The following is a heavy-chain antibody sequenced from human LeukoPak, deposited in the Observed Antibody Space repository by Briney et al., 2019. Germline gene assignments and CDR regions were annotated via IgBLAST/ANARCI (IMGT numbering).Heavy chain of an antibody. D-gene: IGHD3-22*01. CDR1: GGSISSGGYY. J-gene: IGHJ3*02. V-gene: IGHV4-31*03. Sequence: SETLSLTCTVSGGSISSGGYYWSWIRQHPGKGLEWIGYIYYSGSTYYNPSLKSRVTISVDTSKNQFSLKLSSVTAADTAVCYCASGKLDSSGYYLDAFDIWGQGTMVTVSS. CDR2: IYYSGST. CDR3: ASGKLDSSGYYLDAFDI.